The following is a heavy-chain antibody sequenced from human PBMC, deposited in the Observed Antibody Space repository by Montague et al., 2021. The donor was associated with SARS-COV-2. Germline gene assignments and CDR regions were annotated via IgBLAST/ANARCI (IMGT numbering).Heavy chain of an antibody. CDR1: GFSLSTSGVG. D-gene: IGHD1-26*01. V-gene: IGHV2-5*02. J-gene: IGHJ3*02. CDR3: ARIWGATRGDAFDI. CDR2: IYWDDDK. Sequence: PALVKPTQTLTLTCTFSGFSLSTSGVGVGWIRQPPGKALEWLALIYWDDDKRYSPSLKRRLTITKDTSKNHVVLTMTNMDPVDTATYYCARIWGATRGDAFDIWGQGTMVTVSS.